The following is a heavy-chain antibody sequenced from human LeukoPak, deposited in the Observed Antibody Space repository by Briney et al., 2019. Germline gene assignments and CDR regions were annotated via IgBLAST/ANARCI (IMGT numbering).Heavy chain of an antibody. D-gene: IGHD3-9*01. CDR3: ARGARPGYHPPYYYYYMDV. J-gene: IGHJ6*03. CDR2: IIPIFGTA. CDR1: GYTFTSYG. Sequence: ASVKVSCKASGYTFTSYGISWVRQAPGQGLEWMGGIIPIFGTANYAQKFQGRVTITADESTSTAYMELSSLRSEDTAVYYCARGARPGYHPPYYYYYMDVWGKGTTVTISS. V-gene: IGHV1-69*13.